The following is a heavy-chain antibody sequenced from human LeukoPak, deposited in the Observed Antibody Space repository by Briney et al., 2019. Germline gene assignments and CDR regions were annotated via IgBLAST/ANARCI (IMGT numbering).Heavy chain of an antibody. CDR2: IYTSGST. V-gene: IGHV4-61*02. CDR1: GGSISSGIYY. CDR3: ARGVIAAGGNDFNY. Sequence: SETLSLTCTVSGGSISSGIYYWNWIRQPAGKGLEWIGRIYTSGSTNYNPSLKSRVTISVDTSKNQFSLKLSSVTAADTAVYYCARGVIAAGGNDFNYWGQGTLVTVSS. J-gene: IGHJ4*02. D-gene: IGHD6-13*01.